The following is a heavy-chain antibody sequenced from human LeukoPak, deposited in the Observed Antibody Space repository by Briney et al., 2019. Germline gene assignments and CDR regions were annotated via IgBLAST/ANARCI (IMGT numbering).Heavy chain of an antibody. D-gene: IGHD4-17*01. CDR1: EFTFSSYS. J-gene: IGHJ4*02. CDR2: ISSSSSYI. V-gene: IGHV3-21*01. CDR3: ASHRDDYGDCFDY. Sequence: GGSLRLSCAASEFTFSSYSMNWVRQAPGKGLEWVSSISSSSSYIYYADSVKGRFIISRDNAKNSLYLQMNSLRAEDTAVYYCASHRDDYGDCFDYWGQGTLVTVSS.